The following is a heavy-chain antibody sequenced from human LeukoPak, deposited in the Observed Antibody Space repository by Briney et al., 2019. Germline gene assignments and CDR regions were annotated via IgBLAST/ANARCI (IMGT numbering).Heavy chain of an antibody. CDR3: ASYCSGGSCYNPSFDY. CDR1: GGSISSGGYY. CDR2: IYYSGST. D-gene: IGHD2-15*01. J-gene: IGHJ4*02. Sequence: PSETLSLTCTVSGGSISSGGYYWSWIRQHPGKGLEWIGYIYYSGSTYYNPSLKSRVTISVDTSKNQFSLRLSSVTAADTAVYYCASYCSGGSCYNPSFDYWGQGTQVSVSS. V-gene: IGHV4-31*03.